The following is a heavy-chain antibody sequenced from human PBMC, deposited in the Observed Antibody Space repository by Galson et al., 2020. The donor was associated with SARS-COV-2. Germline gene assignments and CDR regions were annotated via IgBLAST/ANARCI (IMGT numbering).Heavy chain of an antibody. D-gene: IGHD3-22*01. Sequence: ASVKVSCTASGYSFTGYYVYWVRQAPGQGLEWLGWINPYSGGTNSAQKFQGRVAMNRDTSISMTYMELSGLTSDDTAGYYCATKKFYYDSGDPSDWDFSYYGMDVWGQGTTVTVSS. J-gene: IGHJ6*02. CDR3: ATKKFYYDSGDPSDWDFSYYGMDV. CDR2: INPYSGGT. CDR1: GYSFTGYY. V-gene: IGHV1-2*02.